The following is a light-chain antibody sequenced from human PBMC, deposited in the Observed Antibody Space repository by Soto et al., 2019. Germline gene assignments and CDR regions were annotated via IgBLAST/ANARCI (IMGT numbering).Light chain of an antibody. V-gene: IGKV1-12*01. CDR2: AAS. Sequence: DIQMTQSPSSVSASVGDTVTITCRASQAVSTWLAWYQQKPGGAPKLLIYAASTLQSGVPSRFSGSGSGTDFTLTIRSLQPEDVAAYYCQKYNSAPLTFGGGTKVEIK. CDR1: QAVSTW. CDR3: QKYNSAPLT. J-gene: IGKJ4*01.